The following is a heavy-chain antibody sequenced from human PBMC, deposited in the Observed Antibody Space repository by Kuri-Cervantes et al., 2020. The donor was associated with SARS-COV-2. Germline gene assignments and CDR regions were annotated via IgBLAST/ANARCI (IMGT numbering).Heavy chain of an antibody. CDR1: GGSFSGYY. J-gene: IGHJ5*02. Sequence: GSLRLSCAVYGGSFSGYYWSWIRQPPGKGLEWIGEINHSGSTNYNPSLKSRVTISVDTSKNQFSLKLSSVTAADTAVYYCARAPGGGWPWWFDPWGQGTLVTVSS. CDR2: INHSGST. D-gene: IGHD3-16*01. V-gene: IGHV4-34*01. CDR3: ARAPGGGWPWWFDP.